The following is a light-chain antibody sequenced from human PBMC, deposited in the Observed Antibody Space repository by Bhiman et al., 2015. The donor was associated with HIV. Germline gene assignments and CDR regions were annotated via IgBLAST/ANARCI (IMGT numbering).Light chain of an antibody. J-gene: IGLJ3*02. CDR1: ASDVGNYDL. CDR3: CSFAGTTTLVK. Sequence: QSALTQPASVSGSPGQSITISCTGTASDVGNYDLVSWYQQYPGTAPKLLIFEVTKRPSWVSNRFSGSKSGNTASLTISDLQAADKTNYHCCSFAGTTTLVKFGGGTKLTVL. CDR2: EVT. V-gene: IGLV2-23*02.